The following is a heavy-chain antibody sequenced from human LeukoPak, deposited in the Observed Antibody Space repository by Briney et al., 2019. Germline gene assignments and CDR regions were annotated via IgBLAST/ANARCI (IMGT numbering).Heavy chain of an antibody. V-gene: IGHV3-49*04. J-gene: IGHJ6*02. Sequence: PGRSLRLSCSVSGFTFGAHAMSWVRQAPGKGLEWVGFIRSKAYRGTTEYAASVKGRFSISRDDSASIAYLQMNSLKTEDTAVYYCARGPIQLWIHNAMDVWGQGTTVTVSS. D-gene: IGHD5-24*01. CDR3: ARGPIQLWIHNAMDV. CDR1: GFTFGAHA. CDR2: IRSKAYRGTT.